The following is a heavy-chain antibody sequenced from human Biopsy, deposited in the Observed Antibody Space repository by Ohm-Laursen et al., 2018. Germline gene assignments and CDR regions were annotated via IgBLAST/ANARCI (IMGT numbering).Heavy chain of an antibody. CDR1: GYSFTKYY. V-gene: IGHV1-46*01. Sequence: SVKVSCKPSGYSFTKYYINWVRQAPGQGLEWMGIINPTGGTTSYAEKFQGRVTLARDTSTGTVYLELNSLIYEDTALYYCARDETGSSVFGPYYYGMDVWGQGTTVTVSS. CDR2: INPTGGTT. D-gene: IGHD3-9*01. J-gene: IGHJ6*02. CDR3: ARDETGSSVFGPYYYGMDV.